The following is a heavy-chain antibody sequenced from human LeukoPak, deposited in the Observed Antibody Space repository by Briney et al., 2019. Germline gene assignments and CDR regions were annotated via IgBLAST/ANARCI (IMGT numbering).Heavy chain of an antibody. V-gene: IGHV6-1*01. CDR2: TYYRSTWYN. CDR1: RDSVSSNSVT. D-gene: IGHD2-2*01. CDR3: ARRLTQYDCFDP. J-gene: IGHJ5*02. Sequence: SQTLSLTCAISRDSVSSNSVTWNWIRQSPSRGLESLGRTYYRSTWYNDYAVSVRGRITINPDTSKNQFSLHLNSVTPEDTAVYYCARRLTQYDCFDPWGQGILVTVSS.